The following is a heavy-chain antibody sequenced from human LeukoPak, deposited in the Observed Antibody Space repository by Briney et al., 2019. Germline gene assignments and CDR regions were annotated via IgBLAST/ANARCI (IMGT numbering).Heavy chain of an antibody. J-gene: IGHJ5*02. D-gene: IGHD3-10*01. V-gene: IGHV6-1*01. CDR3: ARARYYGSGSSYNWFDP. CDR2: TYYRSKWYN. CDR1: GDSVSSNSAA. Sequence: SQTLSLTCAISGDSVSSNSAAWNWIRQSPSRGLKWLGRTYYRSKWYNDYAVSVKSRITINPDTSKNQFSLQLNSVTPEDTAVYYCARARYYGSGSSYNWFDPWGQGTLVTVSS.